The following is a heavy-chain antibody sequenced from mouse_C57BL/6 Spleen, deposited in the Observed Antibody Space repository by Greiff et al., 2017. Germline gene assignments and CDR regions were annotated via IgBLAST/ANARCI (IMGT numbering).Heavy chain of an antibody. V-gene: IGHV1-80*01. CDR1: GYAFSSYW. J-gene: IGHJ3*01. CDR3: ARKEALINTEFAY. Sequence: VHLVESGAELVKPGASVKISCKASGYAFSSYWMNWVKQRPGKGLEWIGQIYPGDGDTNYNGKFKGKATLTADKSSSTAYMQLSSLTSEDSAVYFCARKEALINTEFAYWGQGTLVTVSA. D-gene: IGHD1-1*01. CDR2: IYPGDGDT.